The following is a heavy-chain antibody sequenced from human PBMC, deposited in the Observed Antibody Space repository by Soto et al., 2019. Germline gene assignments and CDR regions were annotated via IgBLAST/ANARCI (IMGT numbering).Heavy chain of an antibody. V-gene: IGHV3-23*01. CDR3: AKRRYSGYDSDYYYYYGMDV. CDR1: GFTFSSYA. Sequence: PGGSLRLSCAASGFTFSSYAMSWVRQAPGKGLEWVSAISGSGGSTYYADSVKGRFTISRDNSKNTLYLQMNSLRAEDTAVYYCAKRRYSGYDSDYYYYYGMDVWGQGTTVTVSS. J-gene: IGHJ6*02. CDR2: ISGSGGST. D-gene: IGHD5-12*01.